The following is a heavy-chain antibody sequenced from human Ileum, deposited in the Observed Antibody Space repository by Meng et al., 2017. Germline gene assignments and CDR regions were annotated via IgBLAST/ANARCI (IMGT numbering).Heavy chain of an antibody. CDR3: ARRTGEVDLLDY. J-gene: IGHJ4*02. V-gene: IGHV4-39*01. Sequence: QLQLQKSGPGLVKPSETLSLMCTVSGGSISSSSHCCDWIRQPPGKGLEWIGSICYSGNTYYNPSLKSRVSMSVDTSKKQFSLKLNSVTAADTAVYYCARRTGEVDLLDYWGQGTLVTVSS. D-gene: IGHD7-27*01. CDR1: GGSISSSSHC. CDR2: ICYSGNT.